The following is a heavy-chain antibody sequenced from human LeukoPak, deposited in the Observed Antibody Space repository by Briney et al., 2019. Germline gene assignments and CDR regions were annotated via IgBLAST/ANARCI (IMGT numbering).Heavy chain of an antibody. CDR2: IISSSTYV. CDR1: GFTFSSYH. D-gene: IGHD5-12*01. V-gene: IGHV3-21*01. J-gene: IGHJ6*02. Sequence: GGSLRLSCAASGFTFSSYHMNRVRQSPGKGLEWVSSIISSSTYVYYADSVKGRFTISRDNAKKSLYLQMNSLRAEDTAVYYCVGGTGVANYYYYGMDVWGQGTTVTVSS. CDR3: VGGTGVANYYYYGMDV.